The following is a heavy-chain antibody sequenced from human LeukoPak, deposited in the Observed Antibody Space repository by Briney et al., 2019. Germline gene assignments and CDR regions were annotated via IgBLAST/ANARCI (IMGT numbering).Heavy chain of an antibody. D-gene: IGHD7-27*01. CDR1: GFTFSSYG. CDR2: ISSGSSNI. Sequence: GGTLRLSCAASGFTFSSYGMSWVRQAPGKGLEWVSSISSGSSNIYYADSVKGRFTISRDNAQNSLYLQMNSLRAEDTAVYYCAKGDVSVTRESDYWGQGTLVTVSS. CDR3: AKGDVSVTRESDY. V-gene: IGHV3-21*01. J-gene: IGHJ4*02.